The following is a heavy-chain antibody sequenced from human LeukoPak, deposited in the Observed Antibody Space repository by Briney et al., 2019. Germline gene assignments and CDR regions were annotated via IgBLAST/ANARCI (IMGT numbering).Heavy chain of an antibody. J-gene: IGHJ6*03. CDR1: GFTFTSYA. Sequence: PGGSLRLSCSVSGFTFTSYAMHWVRQAPGKGLEWAAVISSDGSLQYYADSVRGRFTISRDNSRNTLYLQMNGLRPDDTAVYYCAKVALPVFNHYYYYYMDVWGRGTTVTVSS. CDR2: ISSDGSLQ. V-gene: IGHV3-30*01. CDR3: AKVALPVFNHYYYYYMDV.